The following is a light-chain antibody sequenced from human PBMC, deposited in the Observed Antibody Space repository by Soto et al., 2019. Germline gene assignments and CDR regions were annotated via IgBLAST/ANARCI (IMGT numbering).Light chain of an antibody. CDR3: SSYARSNSFV. J-gene: IGLJ2*01. V-gene: IGLV2-8*01. Sequence: QSALTQPPSASGSPGQSVTISCTGTSSDVGGYNYVSWYQHHPGKAPKLMIYEVSKRPSGVPDRFSGSKSGNTASLTVSGLQAEDEADYYCSSYARSNSFVFGVGTQLNVL. CDR1: SSDVGGYNY. CDR2: EVS.